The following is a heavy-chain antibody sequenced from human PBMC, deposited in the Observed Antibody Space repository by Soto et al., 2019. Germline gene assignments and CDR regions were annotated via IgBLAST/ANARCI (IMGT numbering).Heavy chain of an antibody. Sequence: QVQLVQSGAEVKKPGASVKVSCKASGYTFTSYGISWVRQAPGQGLEWMGWISAYNGNTNYAQKLQGRVTMTTDTTARTDYLELRSLGSDDTAVYYCARGGVYCSGYFPPPDFDYWGQGTLVTVSS. CDR2: ISAYNGNT. CDR3: ARGGVYCSGYFPPPDFDY. CDR1: GYTFTSYG. V-gene: IGHV1-18*04. D-gene: IGHD3-3*01. J-gene: IGHJ4*02.